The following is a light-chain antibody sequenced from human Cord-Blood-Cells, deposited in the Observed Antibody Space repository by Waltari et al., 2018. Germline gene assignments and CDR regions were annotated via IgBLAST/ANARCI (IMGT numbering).Light chain of an antibody. Sequence: SYELTQPPSVSVSPGQTARITCSGDALPKQYAYWYQQKPGQAPVLVIYKDSERPSGIPGRFSASSTGTTVTLTISGVQAEDEADYYCQSADSSGTYYVFGTGTKVTVL. CDR2: KDS. CDR1: ALPKQY. V-gene: IGLV3-25*03. J-gene: IGLJ1*01. CDR3: QSADSSGTYYV.